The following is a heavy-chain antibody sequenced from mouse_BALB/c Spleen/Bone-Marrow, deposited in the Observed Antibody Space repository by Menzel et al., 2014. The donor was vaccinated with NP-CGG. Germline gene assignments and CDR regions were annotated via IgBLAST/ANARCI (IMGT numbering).Heavy chain of an antibody. CDR2: IYPGDGDT. CDR3: ARSDGYRDMDY. CDR1: GYAFSSSW. D-gene: IGHD2-3*01. Sequence: VKLAESGPELVKPGASVKISCKASGYAFSSSWMHWVKQRPGQGLEWIGRIYPGDGDTNYNGKFKGKATLTADKSSSTAYMQLSSLTSVDSAVYFCARSDGYRDMDYWGQGTSVTVSS. J-gene: IGHJ4*01. V-gene: IGHV1-82*01.